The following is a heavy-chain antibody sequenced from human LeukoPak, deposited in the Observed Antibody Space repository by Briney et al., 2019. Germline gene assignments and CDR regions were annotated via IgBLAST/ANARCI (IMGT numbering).Heavy chain of an antibody. J-gene: IGHJ4*02. CDR1: GFTFSSYA. CDR2: ISGSGGST. CDR3: XILXGYSSGWYEVNY. Sequence: GGSLRLSCAASGFTFSSYAMSWVRQAPGKGLEWVSGISGSGGSTYYADSVKGRFTISRDNSRNTLYLQMNRPRAEDTAVYYXXILXGYSSGWYEVNYWGQGTLVTVSS. D-gene: IGHD6-13*01. V-gene: IGHV3-23*01.